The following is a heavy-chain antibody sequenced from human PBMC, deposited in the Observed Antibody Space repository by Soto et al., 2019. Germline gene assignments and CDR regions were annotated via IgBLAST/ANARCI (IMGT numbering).Heavy chain of an antibody. J-gene: IGHJ6*02. Sequence: GGSLRLSCAAPGFTFSSYAMHWVRQAPGKGLEWVAVISYDGSNKYYADSVKGRFTISRDNSKNTLYLQMNSLRAEDTAVYYCARGLESDYYYYYGMDVCGQGTTVTVSS. D-gene: IGHD3-3*01. CDR2: ISYDGSNK. CDR3: ARGLESDYYYYYGMDV. CDR1: GFTFSSYA. V-gene: IGHV3-30-3*01.